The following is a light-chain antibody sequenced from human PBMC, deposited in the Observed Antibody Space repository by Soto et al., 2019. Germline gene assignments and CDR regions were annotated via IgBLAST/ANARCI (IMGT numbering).Light chain of an antibody. V-gene: IGKV3-20*01. CDR3: QQYGSSGT. Sequence: VMRQSPATLSVAAGGGSTLSCRASQSYLAWYQQKPGQAPRLLIYGASNRATGIPDRFSGSGSGTDFTRSLSRLEPEDFAVYYYQQYGSSGTFGQGTKVDIK. J-gene: IGKJ1*01. CDR2: GAS. CDR1: QSY.